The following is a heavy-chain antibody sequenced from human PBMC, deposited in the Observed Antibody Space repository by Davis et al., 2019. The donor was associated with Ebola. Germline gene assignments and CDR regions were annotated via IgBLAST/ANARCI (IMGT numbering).Heavy chain of an antibody. D-gene: IGHD2-2*01. CDR3: ARARYCSSTSCSNWFDP. V-gene: IGHV1-46*01. Sequence: AASVKVSCKASGGTFSSYGISWVRQAPGQGLEWMGVINPTGGSTSYAQKFQGRVTMTRDTSTSTVSMELSSLRSEDTAVYYCARARYCSSTSCSNWFDPWGQGTLVTVSS. CDR1: GGTFSSYG. CDR2: INPTGGST. J-gene: IGHJ5*02.